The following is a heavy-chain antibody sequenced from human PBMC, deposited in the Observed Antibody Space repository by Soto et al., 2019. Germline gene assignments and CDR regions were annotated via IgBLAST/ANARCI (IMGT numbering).Heavy chain of an antibody. D-gene: IGHD3-10*01. Sequence: QVQLVQSGAEVKTPGSSVKVSCTASGGTLSDYAISWVRQAPGQGLEWMGGIMPTVDSAKYAQNFEGRLTISADESTSTSNLELSSLRSDDTTVYYCAVAAVREIMAQESSGMAVWGQGTTVIVSS. CDR3: AVAAVREIMAQESSGMAV. CDR1: GGTLSDYA. J-gene: IGHJ6*02. V-gene: IGHV1-69*01. CDR2: IMPTVDSA.